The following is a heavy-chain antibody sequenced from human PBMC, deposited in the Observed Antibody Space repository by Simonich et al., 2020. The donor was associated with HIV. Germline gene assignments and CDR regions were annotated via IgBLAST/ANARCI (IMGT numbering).Heavy chain of an antibody. D-gene: IGHD7-27*01. Sequence: QVQLQQWGAGLLKPSETLSLTCAVYGGSFSGYYWSWIRQPPGKGLEWIGEINHSGSTNYNPSLKRRVTIAVDTFKNQVSLKLSSVTAADTAVYYCARHDGLTGEWSFDYWGQGTLVTVSS. CDR1: GGSFSGYY. J-gene: IGHJ4*02. CDR2: INHSGST. V-gene: IGHV4-34*01. CDR3: ARHDGLTGEWSFDY.